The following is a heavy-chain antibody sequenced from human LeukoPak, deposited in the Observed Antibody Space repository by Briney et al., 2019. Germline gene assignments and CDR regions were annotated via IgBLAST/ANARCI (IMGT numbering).Heavy chain of an antibody. Sequence: GGSLRLSCAASGFTFSSYWMSWVRQAPGKGLEWVANIKQDGSEKYYVDSVKGRFTISRDNSKNTLYLQMNSLRAEDTAVYYCAKVIAVAGVFDDWGQGTLVTVSS. CDR2: IKQDGSEK. D-gene: IGHD6-19*01. J-gene: IGHJ4*02. V-gene: IGHV3-7*03. CDR3: AKVIAVAGVFDD. CDR1: GFTFSSYW.